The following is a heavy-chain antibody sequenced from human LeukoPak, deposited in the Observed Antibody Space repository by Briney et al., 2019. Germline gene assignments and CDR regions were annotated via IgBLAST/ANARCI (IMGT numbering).Heavy chain of an antibody. CDR3: ARDRPTGASRVFVVE. V-gene: IGHV3-21*01. J-gene: IGHJ4*02. CDR2: MSSGSSYI. Sequence: GGSLRLSCTASGFTFITYAMTWVRQAPGKGLEWISSMSSGSSYIYYADSVRGRFTISRDNAKNSLYLEMNNLRAEDTAMYYCARDRPTGASRVFVVEWGQGTLVTVSS. CDR1: GFTFITYA. D-gene: IGHD3-3*01.